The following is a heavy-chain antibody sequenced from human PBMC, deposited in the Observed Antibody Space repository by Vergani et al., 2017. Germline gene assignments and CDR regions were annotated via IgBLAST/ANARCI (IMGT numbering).Heavy chain of an antibody. Sequence: VQLVESGGGVVQPGRSLRLSCAASGFTFDDYAMHWVRQAPGKGLEWVSGISWNSGSIGYADSVKGRFTISRDNSKNTLYLQMNSLRAEDTAVYYCAKDRAEYSGYDPFDYWGQGTLVTVSS. CDR1: GFTFDDYA. CDR3: AKDRAEYSGYDPFDY. J-gene: IGHJ4*02. CDR2: ISWNSGSI. D-gene: IGHD5-12*01. V-gene: IGHV3-9*01.